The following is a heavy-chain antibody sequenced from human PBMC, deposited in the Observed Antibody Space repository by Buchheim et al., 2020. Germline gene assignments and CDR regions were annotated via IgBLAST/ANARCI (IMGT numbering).Heavy chain of an antibody. Sequence: QVQLVQSGAEVKKPGASVKVSCKASGYTFTSYYMHWVRQAPGQGLEWMGIINPSGGSTSYAQKFQGRVTITADKSTSTAYMELSSLRSEDTAVYYCASTGYYDSSGYKPSDYWGQGTL. V-gene: IGHV1-46*01. CDR2: INPSGGST. D-gene: IGHD3-22*01. J-gene: IGHJ4*02. CDR1: GYTFTSYY. CDR3: ASTGYYDSSGYKPSDY.